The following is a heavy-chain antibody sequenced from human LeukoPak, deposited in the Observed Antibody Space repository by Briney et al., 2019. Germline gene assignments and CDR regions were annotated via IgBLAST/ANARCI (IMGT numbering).Heavy chain of an antibody. J-gene: IGHJ3*02. CDR3: ARLESGYPALGAPFDI. CDR2: SNAGNGNT. Sequence: GASVKVSFKASGYTFTSYAMHWVRQAPGQRLEWMGWSNAGNGNTKYSQEFQGRVTITRDTSASTAYMELSSLRSEDMAVYYCARLESGYPALGAPFDIWGQGTMVTVSS. CDR1: GYTFTSYA. D-gene: IGHD3-3*01. V-gene: IGHV1-3*02.